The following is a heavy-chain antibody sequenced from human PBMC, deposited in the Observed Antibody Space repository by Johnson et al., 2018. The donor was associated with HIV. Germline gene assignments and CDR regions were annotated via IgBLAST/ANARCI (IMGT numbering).Heavy chain of an antibody. V-gene: IGHV3-11*04. CDR3: ATLQGPRLHIAARRPDAFDI. CDR1: GFTFSDYY. Sequence: QVQLVESGGGLVKPGVSLRLSCAASGFTFSDYYMSWIRQAPGKGLEWVSYISSSGSTIYYADSVKGRFTISRDNAKNSLYLQMNSLRAEDTAVYYCATLQGPRLHIAARRPDAFDIWGQGTMVTVSS. D-gene: IGHD6-6*01. J-gene: IGHJ3*02. CDR2: ISSSGSTI.